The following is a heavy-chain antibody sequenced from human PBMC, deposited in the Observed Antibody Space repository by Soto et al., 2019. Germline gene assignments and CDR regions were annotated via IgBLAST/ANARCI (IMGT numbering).Heavy chain of an antibody. Sequence: SVKVSCKASGGTFSSYAISWVRQAPGQGLEWMGGIIPIFGTANYAQKFQGRVTITADESTSTAYMELSSLRSEDTAVYYCARDVVPAAIGGFWFDPWGQGTLVTVSS. J-gene: IGHJ5*02. CDR3: ARDVVPAAIGGFWFDP. D-gene: IGHD2-2*02. CDR1: GGTFSSYA. V-gene: IGHV1-69*13. CDR2: IIPIFGTA.